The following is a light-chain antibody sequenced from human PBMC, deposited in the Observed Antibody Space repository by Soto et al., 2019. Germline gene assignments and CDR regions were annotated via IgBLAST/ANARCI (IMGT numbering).Light chain of an antibody. Sequence: EIVLTQSPGTLSLSPGERATLSCRACQSVSSSYLAWYQQKPGQAPRLLIYGASSRATGIPDRFSGSGSGTDFTLTISRLEPEEFAEYYCQQYGSSQAFGQGTKVEIK. CDR1: QSVSSSY. J-gene: IGKJ1*01. V-gene: IGKV3-20*01. CDR3: QQYGSSQA. CDR2: GAS.